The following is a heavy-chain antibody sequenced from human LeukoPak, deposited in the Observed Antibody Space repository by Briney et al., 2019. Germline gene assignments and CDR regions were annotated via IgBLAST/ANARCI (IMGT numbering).Heavy chain of an antibody. J-gene: IGHJ6*02. D-gene: IGHD4-17*01. CDR3: ARVPTTVTTNYYYYYGMDV. CDR1: GYTLTGYY. CDR2: ISAYNGNT. V-gene: IGHV1-18*04. Sequence: ASVKVSCKASGYTLTGYYMHWARQAPGQGLEWMGWISAYNGNTNYAQKLQGRVTMTTDTSTSTAYMELRSLRSDDTAVYYCARVPTTVTTNYYYYYGMDVWGQGTTVTVSS.